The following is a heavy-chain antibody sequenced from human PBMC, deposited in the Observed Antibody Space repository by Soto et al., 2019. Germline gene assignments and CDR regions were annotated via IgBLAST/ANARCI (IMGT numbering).Heavy chain of an antibody. CDR3: AIDQLYIRGVIHNWFDP. J-gene: IGHJ5*02. Sequence: EVQLLESGGGLIQPGGSLRLSCAASGLTFSSYAMSWVRQAPGKGLEWVSAISGSGGSTYYADSVKGRFTISRDNSKNTLYLPMNSLRAEDTAVYYCAIDQLYIRGVIHNWFDPWGQGTLVTVSS. CDR1: GLTFSSYA. CDR2: ISGSGGST. D-gene: IGHD3-10*02. V-gene: IGHV3-23*01.